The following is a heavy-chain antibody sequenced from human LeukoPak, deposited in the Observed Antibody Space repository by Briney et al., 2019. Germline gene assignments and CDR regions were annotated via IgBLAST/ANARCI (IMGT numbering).Heavy chain of an antibody. Sequence: ASVKVSCKASGYSFTGYYIHWVRQVPGQGFEWMGWLNPSTGGTKYAQKFQDRVTMTRDTSISTAYMDLNSLRSDDTAVYYCAKIVDGSGWSHFEYWGQGTLFTVSS. D-gene: IGHD6-19*01. J-gene: IGHJ4*02. CDR2: LNPSTGGT. CDR3: AKIVDGSGWSHFEY. CDR1: GYSFTGYY. V-gene: IGHV1-2*02.